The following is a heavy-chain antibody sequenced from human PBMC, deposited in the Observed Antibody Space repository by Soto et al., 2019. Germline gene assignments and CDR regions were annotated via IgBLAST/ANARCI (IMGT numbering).Heavy chain of an antibody. J-gene: IGHJ4*02. CDR3: ARSPRLGGHSNSYAPCSFDY. D-gene: IGHD4-4*01. CDR2: IYYSGST. Sequence: SETLSLTCTVSGGSVSSGSYYWSWIRQPPGKGLEWIGYIYYSGSTNYNPSLKSRVTISVDTSKNQFSLKLSSVTAADTAVYYFARSPRLGGHSNSYAPCSFDYWGKGTLVTVSS. CDR1: GGSVSSGSYY. V-gene: IGHV4-61*01.